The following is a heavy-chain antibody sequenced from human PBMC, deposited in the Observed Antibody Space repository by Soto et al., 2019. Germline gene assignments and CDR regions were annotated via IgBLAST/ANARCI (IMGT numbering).Heavy chain of an antibody. V-gene: IGHV3-74*01. CDR2: IDYDGSTT. D-gene: IGHD3-10*01. Sequence: EVQLVESGGGLVQPGGSLRLSCAASGFSFSSYWMHWVRQAPGKGLVWVSRIDYDGSTTNYADSVKGRFTISRDNAKSMLYLQMISLTAEDTAVYYCARVARGAWGVFDPWGQGTLVTVSS. CDR3: ARVARGAWGVFDP. CDR1: GFSFSSYW. J-gene: IGHJ5*02.